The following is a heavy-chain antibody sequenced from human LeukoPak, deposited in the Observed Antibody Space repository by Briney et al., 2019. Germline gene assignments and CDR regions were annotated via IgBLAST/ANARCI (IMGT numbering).Heavy chain of an antibody. V-gene: IGHV3-23*01. Sequence: GGSLRLSCAASGFTFSNYAMSWVRQAPGKGLEWVSAISGSGGSTYYADSVKGRFTISRDNSKNTLYLQMNSLRAEDTAVYYCAKARSGYSSSWYTGWFDPWGQGTLVTVSS. CDR3: AKARSGYSSSWYTGWFDP. CDR1: GFTFSNYA. D-gene: IGHD6-13*01. CDR2: ISGSGGST. J-gene: IGHJ5*02.